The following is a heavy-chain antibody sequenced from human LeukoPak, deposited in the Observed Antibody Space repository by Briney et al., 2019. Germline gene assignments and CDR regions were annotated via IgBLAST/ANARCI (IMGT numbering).Heavy chain of an antibody. D-gene: IGHD1-26*01. CDR1: GFTFSSSA. J-gene: IGHJ4*02. CDR2: ISSSGGST. CDR3: AKGGKWDVTPFDY. Sequence: GGSLRLSCAASGFTFSSSAMSWVRQVPGKGLEWVSGISSSGGSTNYADSVRGRFTISRDNSKNTLYVQMNSLRDEDTALYYCAKGGKWDVTPFDYWGQGTLVTVSS. V-gene: IGHV3-23*01.